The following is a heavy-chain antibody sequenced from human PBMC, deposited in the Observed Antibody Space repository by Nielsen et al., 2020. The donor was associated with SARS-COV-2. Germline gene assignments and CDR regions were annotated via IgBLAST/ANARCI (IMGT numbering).Heavy chain of an antibody. Sequence: GESLKISCAAPGFTFRRSAMHWVRQAPGKGLEWVAIISYDGSNLYNAASVKGRFTISRDNSKNTLYLQMNSLSAEDTAVYYCARGMYGMGSYVFDYWGQGTLVTVSS. CDR3: ARGMYGMGSYVFDY. V-gene: IGHV3-30*04. CDR1: GFTFRRSA. J-gene: IGHJ4*02. D-gene: IGHD3-10*01. CDR2: ISYDGSNL.